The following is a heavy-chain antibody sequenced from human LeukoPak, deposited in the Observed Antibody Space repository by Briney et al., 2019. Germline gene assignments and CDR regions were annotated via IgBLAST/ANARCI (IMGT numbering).Heavy chain of an antibody. J-gene: IGHJ6*03. V-gene: IGHV4-34*01. CDR3: ARLKSGYYYMDV. CDR2: INHSGST. CDR1: GGSFSGYY. Sequence: KPSETLSLTCAVYGGSFSGYYWSWIRQPPGKGLEWIGEINHSGSTNYNPSLKSRVTISVDTSKNQFSLKLSSVTAADTAVYYCARLKSGYYYMDVWGKGTTVTVSS. D-gene: IGHD3-3*01.